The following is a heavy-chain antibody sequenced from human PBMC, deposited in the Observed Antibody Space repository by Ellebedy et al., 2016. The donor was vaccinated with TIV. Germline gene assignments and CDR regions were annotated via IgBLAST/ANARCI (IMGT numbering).Heavy chain of an antibody. V-gene: IGHV4-34*08. CDR3: ATMVHYYYYGMDV. Sequence: ESLKISCAASGFTFSSYAMSWIRQPPGKGLEWIGEINHSGSTNYNPSLKSRVTISVDTSKNQFSLKLSSVTAADTAVYYCATMVHYYYYGMDVWGQGTTVTVSS. CDR2: INHSGST. CDR1: GFTFSSYA. J-gene: IGHJ6*02. D-gene: IGHD3-10*01.